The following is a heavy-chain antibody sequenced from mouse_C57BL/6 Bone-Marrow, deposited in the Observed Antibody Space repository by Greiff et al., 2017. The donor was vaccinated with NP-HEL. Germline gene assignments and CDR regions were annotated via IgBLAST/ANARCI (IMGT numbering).Heavy chain of an antibody. Sequence: VQLQQSGPELVRPGVSVTISCKGSGYTFTDYAMHWVKQSHAKSLEWIGVISTYYGAASYNQKFKDKATMTVDKSSSTAYMALDRLTDEDSAVYYCAGKHPGYFDVWGTGTTVTVSS. CDR2: ISTYYGAA. V-gene: IGHV1-67*01. J-gene: IGHJ1*03. CDR1: GYTFTDYA. CDR3: AGKHPGYFDV.